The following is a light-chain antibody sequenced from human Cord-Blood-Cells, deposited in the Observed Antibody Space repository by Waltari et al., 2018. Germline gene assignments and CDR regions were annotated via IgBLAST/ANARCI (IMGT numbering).Light chain of an antibody. V-gene: IGKV1-33*01. CDR1: QDISNY. CDR2: DAS. J-gene: IGKJ1*01. CDR3: QQYDNLPWT. Sequence: DIQMTQSPSSLSASVGDSVTITCQARQDISNYLNWYQQKPGKAPKLLIYDASNLETGVPSRFSGSGSGTDFTFTISSLQPEDIATYYCQQYDNLPWTFGQGTKVEIK.